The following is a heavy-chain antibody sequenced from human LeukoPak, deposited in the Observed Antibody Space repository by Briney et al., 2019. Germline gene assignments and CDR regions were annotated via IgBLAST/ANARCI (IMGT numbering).Heavy chain of an antibody. Sequence: SETLSLTCTVYGGPISSYYWSWIRQPAGKGLEWIGRIYTRGSANYNPSLKSRVTMSVDMSKNQFSLKLSSVTAADTAVYYCARGKMATDFDYWGQGTLVTVSS. J-gene: IGHJ4*02. CDR1: GGPISSYY. CDR2: IYTRGSA. CDR3: ARGKMATDFDY. D-gene: IGHD5-24*01. V-gene: IGHV4-4*07.